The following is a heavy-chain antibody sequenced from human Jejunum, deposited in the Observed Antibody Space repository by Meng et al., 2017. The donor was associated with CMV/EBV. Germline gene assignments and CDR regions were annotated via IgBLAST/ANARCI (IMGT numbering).Heavy chain of an antibody. V-gene: IGHV1-2*02. J-gene: IGHJ4*02. D-gene: IGHD6-13*01. CDR3: ARAAGYGPSWYVRGENY. Sequence: FSGYYIHWVRTAPGQGLEWMGWLDPDSGGTNSAHNFQGRVSMLSDPSISTVYMELSSLRSDDTAVYYCARAAGYGPSWYVRGENYWGQGTLVTVSS. CDR1: FSGYY. CDR2: LDPDSGGT.